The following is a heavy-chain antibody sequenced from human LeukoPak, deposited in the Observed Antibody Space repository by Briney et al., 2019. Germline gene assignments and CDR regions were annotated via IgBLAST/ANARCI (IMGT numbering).Heavy chain of an antibody. V-gene: IGHV4-59*01. J-gene: IGHJ4*02. CDR3: ARVLTYGSRTYYFDY. Sequence: PSETLSLTCTVSGGSISGYYWSWIRQPPGKGLEWIGYIYYSGSTNYNPSLKSRVTISLDTSKNQFSLKLSSVTAADTAVYYCARVLTYGSRTYYFDYWGQGTLATVSS. CDR1: GGSISGYY. CDR2: IYYSGST. D-gene: IGHD3-10*01.